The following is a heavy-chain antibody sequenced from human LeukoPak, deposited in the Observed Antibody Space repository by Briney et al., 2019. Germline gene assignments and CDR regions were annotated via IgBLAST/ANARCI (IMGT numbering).Heavy chain of an antibody. CDR2: IFYSGGT. J-gene: IGHJ4*02. CDR3: ATYYYNAGTYDDY. Sequence: SETLSLTCTVSGGSLSTAGYYWSWIRQHPGKGLEWIVYIFYSGGTYYNPSLTSRVTISVNTSKNQFFLKLTSVTAADTAVYYCATYYYNAGTYDDYWGQGTLVTVSS. V-gene: IGHV4-31*03. CDR1: GGSLSTAGYY. D-gene: IGHD3-10*01.